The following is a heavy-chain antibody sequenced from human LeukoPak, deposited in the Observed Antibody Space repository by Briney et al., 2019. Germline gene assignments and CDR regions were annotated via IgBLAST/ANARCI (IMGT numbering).Heavy chain of an antibody. J-gene: IGHJ4*02. CDR1: GFTFSSYA. Sequence: GGSLRLSCAASGFTFSSYAMSWVRQAPGKGLEWVSAISYSGGSTYYADSVKGRFTISRDNSKNTLYLQMNSLRAEDTAVYYCAKTLSPYDYGDYWGQGTLVTVSS. V-gene: IGHV3-23*01. CDR3: AKTLSPYDYGDY. CDR2: ISYSGGST. D-gene: IGHD2-2*01.